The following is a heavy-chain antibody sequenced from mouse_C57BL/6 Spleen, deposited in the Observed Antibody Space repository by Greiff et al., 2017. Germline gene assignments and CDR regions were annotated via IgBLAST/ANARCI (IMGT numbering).Heavy chain of an antibody. D-gene: IGHD1-1*01. CDR3: ARRGITTNCFDY. Sequence: QVQLQQPGAELVRPGTSVKLSCKASGYTFTSYWMHWVKQRPGQGLEWIGVIDPSDSYTNYNQKFKGKATLTVDTSSSTAYMQLSSLTSEDSAVYYCARRGITTNCFDYWGQGTTLTVSS. CDR1: GYTFTSYW. J-gene: IGHJ2*01. V-gene: IGHV1-59*01. CDR2: IDPSDSYT.